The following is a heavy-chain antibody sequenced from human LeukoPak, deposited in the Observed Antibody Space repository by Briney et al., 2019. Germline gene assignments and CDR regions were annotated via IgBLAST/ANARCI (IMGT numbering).Heavy chain of an antibody. V-gene: IGHV3-23*01. Sequence: GGSLRLSCAASGFTFSSYAMSWARQAPGKGLEWVSAISGSGGSTYYADSVKGRFTISRDNSKNTLYLQMNSLRAEDTAVYYCAKSAMVRGVIDYYYYYGMDVWGKGTTVTVSS. CDR2: ISGSGGST. CDR3: AKSAMVRGVIDYYYYYGMDV. D-gene: IGHD3-10*01. CDR1: GFTFSSYA. J-gene: IGHJ6*04.